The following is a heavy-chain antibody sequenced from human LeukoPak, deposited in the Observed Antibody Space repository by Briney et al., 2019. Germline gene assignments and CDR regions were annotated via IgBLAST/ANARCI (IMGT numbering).Heavy chain of an antibody. Sequence: GESLRNSFKGSGYSFTSYWISWVRQMPGKGLEWMGRIDPSDSYTNYSPSFQGHVTISADKSISTAYLQWSSLKASDTAMYYCARGYCSSTSCSYGMDVWGQRNSVTVSS. J-gene: IGHJ6*02. V-gene: IGHV5-10-1*01. CDR3: ARGYCSSTSCSYGMDV. D-gene: IGHD2-2*01. CDR2: IDPSDSYT. CDR1: GYSFTSYW.